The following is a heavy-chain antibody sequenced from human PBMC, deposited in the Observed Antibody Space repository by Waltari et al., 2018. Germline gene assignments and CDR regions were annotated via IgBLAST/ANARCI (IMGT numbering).Heavy chain of an antibody. Sequence: QVQLQESGPGLVKPSQTLSLTCTVSGGSISRGSYYWSWIRQPAGKGLEWIGYIYTSGSTNYNPSLKSRVTISVDTSKNQFSLKLSSVTAADTAVYYCAREGRDSGSYEASWGQGTLVTVSS. V-gene: IGHV4-61*09. CDR3: AREGRDSGSYEAS. CDR2: IYTSGST. D-gene: IGHD1-26*01. CDR1: GGSISRGSYY. J-gene: IGHJ4*02.